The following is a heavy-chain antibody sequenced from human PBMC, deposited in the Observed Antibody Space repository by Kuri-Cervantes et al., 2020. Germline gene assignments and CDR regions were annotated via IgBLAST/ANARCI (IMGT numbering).Heavy chain of an antibody. CDR2: INHSGST. Sequence: ESLKISCTASGFTFGDYAMSWVRQAPGKGLEWIGEINHSGSTNYNPSLKSRVTISVDTSKNQFSLKLSSVTAADMAVYYCARGWRGGREWTTVTTRRHALVYWGQGTLVTVSS. J-gene: IGHJ4*02. D-gene: IGHD4-17*01. CDR1: GFTFGDYA. CDR3: ARGWRGGREWTTVTTRRHALVY. V-gene: IGHV4-34*01.